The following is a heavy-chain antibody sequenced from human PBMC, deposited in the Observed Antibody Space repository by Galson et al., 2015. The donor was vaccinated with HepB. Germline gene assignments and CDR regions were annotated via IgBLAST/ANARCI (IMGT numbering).Heavy chain of an antibody. CDR1: GFTFSDYY. V-gene: IGHV3-11*06. D-gene: IGHD4-17*01. CDR2: ISSSSSYT. Sequence: SLRLSCAASGFTFSDYYMSWIRQAPGKGLEWVSYISSSSSYTNYADSVKGRFTISRDNSKITLYLQMNSLRAEDTAVYYCARDGLRSLYYYYGMDVWGQGTTVTVSS. CDR3: ARDGLRSLYYYYGMDV. J-gene: IGHJ6*02.